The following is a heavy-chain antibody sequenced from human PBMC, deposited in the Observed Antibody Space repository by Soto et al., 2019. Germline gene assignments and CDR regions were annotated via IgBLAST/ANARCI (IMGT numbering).Heavy chain of an antibody. D-gene: IGHD5-18*01. CDR2: INPNSGGT. J-gene: IGHJ6*02. CDR3: ARGRGGGGYSYGYYCGMDV. CDR1: GYTFTGYY. V-gene: IGHV1-2*04. Sequence: QVQLVQSGAEVKKPGASVKVSCKASGYTFTGYYMHWVRQAPGQGLEWMGWINPNSGGTNYAQKFQGWVTMTRDTSISTAYMELSRLRSDDTAVYYCARGRGGGGYSYGYYCGMDVWGQGTTVTVSS.